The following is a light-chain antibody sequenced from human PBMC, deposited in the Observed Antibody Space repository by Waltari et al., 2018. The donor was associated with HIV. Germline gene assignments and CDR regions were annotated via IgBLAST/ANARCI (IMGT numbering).Light chain of an antibody. CDR3: QQFNSYPLT. J-gene: IGKJ4*01. V-gene: IGKV1-13*02. Sequence: IQLTQSPSSLSASVGDRVTITCRASQDISGALAWYQQKPGKPPKLLSHEASILETGVPSKFSGSGAGADFTLTISSLQPEDFATYYCQQFNSYPLTFGAGTKVEIK. CDR1: QDISGA. CDR2: EAS.